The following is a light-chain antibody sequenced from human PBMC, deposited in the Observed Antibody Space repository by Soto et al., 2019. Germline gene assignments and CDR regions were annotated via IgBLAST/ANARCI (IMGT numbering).Light chain of an antibody. V-gene: IGLV1-40*03. CDR2: GNT. CDR3: QSYDNSLSGSDV. J-gene: IGLJ1*01. CDR1: RSNIGADYE. Sequence: QSVVTQPPSVSGAPGQRVTISCTGSRSNIGADYEVHWYQQLPGTAPKLLIYGNTNRPSGVPDRFSGSKSGASASLAITGLQAEDEADYYCQSYDNSLSGSDVFGTGTKLTVL.